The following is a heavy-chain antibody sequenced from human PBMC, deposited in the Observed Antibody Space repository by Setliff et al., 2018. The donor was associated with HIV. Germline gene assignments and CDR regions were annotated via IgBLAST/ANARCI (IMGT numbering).Heavy chain of an antibody. Sequence: GASVKVSFKASGYTFNNYYMHWVRQAPGQGLEWVGIIYPSDGSTNYAQEFQGRVTMTRDTSASTIYMELSSLRSEDTAVYYCARQDIILDYWGQGTLVTVSS. D-gene: IGHD2-15*01. CDR3: ARQDIILDY. CDR1: GYTFNNYY. V-gene: IGHV1-46*02. CDR2: IYPSDGST. J-gene: IGHJ4*02.